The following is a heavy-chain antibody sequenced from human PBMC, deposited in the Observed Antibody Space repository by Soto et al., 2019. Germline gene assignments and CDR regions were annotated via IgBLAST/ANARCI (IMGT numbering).Heavy chain of an antibody. CDR1: GYTFASCG. J-gene: IGHJ4*02. CDR3: ARDPPTIASAGREDY. D-gene: IGHD6-13*01. V-gene: IGHV1-18*01. Sequence: GASVEVSCKASGYTFASCGISWVRQAPGQGLEWMGWISAYNGNTNYAQKLQGRVTMTTDTSTSTAYMELRSLRSDDTAVYYCARDPPTIASAGREDYWGQGTLVTVSS. CDR2: ISAYNGNT.